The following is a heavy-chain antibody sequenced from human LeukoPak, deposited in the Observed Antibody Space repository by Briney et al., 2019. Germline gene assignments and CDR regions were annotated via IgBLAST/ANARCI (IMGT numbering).Heavy chain of an antibody. D-gene: IGHD3-3*01. CDR1: GGSFSGYY. Sequence: SETLSLTCAVYGGSFSGYYWSWIRQPPVKGLEWIGEINHSGSTNYNPSLKSRVTISVDTSKNQFSLKLSSVTAADTAVYYCATGRYDFWIGYITFDYWGQGTLVTVSS. J-gene: IGHJ4*02. V-gene: IGHV4-34*01. CDR2: INHSGST. CDR3: ATGRYDFWIGYITFDY.